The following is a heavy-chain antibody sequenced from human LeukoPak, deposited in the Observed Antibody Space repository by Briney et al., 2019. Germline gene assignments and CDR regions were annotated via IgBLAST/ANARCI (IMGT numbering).Heavy chain of an antibody. J-gene: IGHJ4*02. CDR2: AYYSGSN. CDR1: GGSITSSGYY. V-gene: IGHV4-39*01. CDR3: VCVVVTASRWGHYSDY. D-gene: IGHD2-21*02. Sequence: SETLSLTCTVSGGSITSSGYYWGCIRQPPGKGLEWIGCAYYSGSNYYNPSLKSRVTISVDTSKKQFSLKLSSVTAADTAVYYCVCVVVTASRWGHYSDYWGQGTLVAVSS.